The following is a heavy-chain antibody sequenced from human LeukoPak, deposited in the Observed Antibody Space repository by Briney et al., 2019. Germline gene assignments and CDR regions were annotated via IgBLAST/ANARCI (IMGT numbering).Heavy chain of an antibody. V-gene: IGHV3-53*01. CDR1: GFTVSSNY. J-gene: IGHJ4*02. CDR3: ARSFPGHGDTFDY. Sequence: PGGSLRLSCAASGFTVSSNYINWVRQAPGKGLEWVSVIYSGGSTSYADSVKGRFTISRDTSKNTVYLQMNGLRAEDTAVYYCARSFPGHGDTFDYWGLGTLATVSS. CDR2: IYSGGST. D-gene: IGHD4-17*01.